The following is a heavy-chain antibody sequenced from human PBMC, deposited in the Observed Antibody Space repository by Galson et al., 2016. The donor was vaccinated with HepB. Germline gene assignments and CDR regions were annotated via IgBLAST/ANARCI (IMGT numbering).Heavy chain of an antibody. V-gene: IGHV3-21*01. CDR3: ARERSRGWTGDSFDI. J-gene: IGHJ3*02. CDR1: GFTFSSYS. CDR2: ISTSSYR. Sequence: SLRLSCAASGFTFSSYSMTWVRQAPGKGLEWVSSISTSSYRYYADSVKGRFTISRDNAKQSLYMQMDSLRAEDTALYYCARERSRGWTGDSFDICGQGTVVTVSS. D-gene: IGHD6-19*01.